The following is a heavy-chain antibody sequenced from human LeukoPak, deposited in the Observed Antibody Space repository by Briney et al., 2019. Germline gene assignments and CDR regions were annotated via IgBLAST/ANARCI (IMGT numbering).Heavy chain of an antibody. J-gene: IGHJ4*02. CDR1: GFTFSSYW. D-gene: IGHD6-13*01. CDR3: TREVQAAGKTLDY. Sequence: GGSLRLSCAASGFTFSSYWMSWVRQAPGKGLEWVANIKQDGSEKDYVDSVKGRFTISRDNAKNTLYLQMNSLRAEDTAVYYCTREVQAAGKTLDYWGQGTLITVSS. CDR2: IKQDGSEK. V-gene: IGHV3-7*01.